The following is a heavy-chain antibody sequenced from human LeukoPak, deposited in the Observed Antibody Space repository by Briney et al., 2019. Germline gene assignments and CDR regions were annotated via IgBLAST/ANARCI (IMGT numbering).Heavy chain of an antibody. V-gene: IGHV3-11*01. CDR1: GFTLSDYY. CDR3: AKTTATTIYFDY. CDR2: SSSSGSTI. J-gene: IGHJ4*02. Sequence: GGSLRLSCAASGFTLSDYYMSWFRLAPGKGLEWVSYSSSSGSTIYYADSVKGRFAISRDNSKNTLYLQMNSLRAEDTAVYYCAKTTATTIYFDYWGQGTLVTVSS. D-gene: IGHD4-17*01.